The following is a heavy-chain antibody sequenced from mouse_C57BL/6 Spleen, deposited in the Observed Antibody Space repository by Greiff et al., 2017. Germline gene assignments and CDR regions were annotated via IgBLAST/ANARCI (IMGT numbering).Heavy chain of an antibody. CDR3: ARGGPDLFDY. J-gene: IGHJ2*01. V-gene: IGHV3-6*01. Sequence: EVQLQQSGPGLVKPSQSLSLTCSVTGYSITSGYYWNWIRQFPGNKLEWMGYISYDGSNNYNPSLKNRISITSDTSKNQFFLKLNSVTTEDTATYYFARGGPDLFDYWGQGTTLTVSS. CDR1: GYSITSGYY. CDR2: ISYDGSN.